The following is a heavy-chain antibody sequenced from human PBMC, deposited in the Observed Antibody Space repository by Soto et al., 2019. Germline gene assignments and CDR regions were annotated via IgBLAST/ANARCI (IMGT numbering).Heavy chain of an antibody. CDR2: INTLSGDT. V-gene: IGHV1-2*02. J-gene: IGHJ4*02. Sequence: QVQLVQSGAEVKKPGASVKVSCKASGYTFSGYYMHWVRQAPGQGLEWMGWINTLSGDTSFPQKFQGRLAMTRDTSIDKAFMEVSRLTSDDTTIYYWARSLLKVILPLGYWGQGTLVSVSS. CDR1: GYTFSGYY. D-gene: IGHD3-3*02. CDR3: ARSLLKVILPLGY.